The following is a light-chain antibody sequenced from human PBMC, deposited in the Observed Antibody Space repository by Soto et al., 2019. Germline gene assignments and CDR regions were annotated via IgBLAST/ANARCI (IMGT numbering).Light chain of an antibody. CDR1: SSDVGLYDF. CDR3: SAYTTSIALYV. Sequence: QSALTQPASVSGSPGQSITISCTGASSDVGLYDFVSWYQQHPGKAPKLLIYDVSNRPSGVSNRFSGSKSGSTASLTISGLQAEDEADYYCSAYTTSIALYVFGAGTKLTVL. CDR2: DVS. V-gene: IGLV2-14*01. J-gene: IGLJ1*01.